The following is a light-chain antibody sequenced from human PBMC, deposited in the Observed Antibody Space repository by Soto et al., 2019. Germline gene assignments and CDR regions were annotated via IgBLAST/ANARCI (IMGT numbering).Light chain of an antibody. V-gene: IGKV1-5*01. J-gene: IGKJ1*01. Sequence: DIQMTQSPSTLSASVGDGVTITCRASQSMNDWLAWYQQKPGKAPKVLIYDASSLQSGVPSRFSGSGSGAEFTLIIDSLQSDDVAIYYCLRYNAFSQTFGQGTKVDIK. CDR2: DAS. CDR1: QSMNDW. CDR3: LRYNAFSQT.